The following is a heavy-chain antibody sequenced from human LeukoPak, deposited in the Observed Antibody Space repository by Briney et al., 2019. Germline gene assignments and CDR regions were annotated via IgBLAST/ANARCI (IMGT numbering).Heavy chain of an antibody. CDR1: GASISDYY. J-gene: IGHJ4*02. CDR2: FYISGST. D-gene: IGHD3-22*01. V-gene: IGHV4-4*07. Sequence: PSETLSLTCTVSGASISDYYWTWIRQPAGKGLEWIGRFYISGSTYYNPSLKSRVAMSVDTARNQFSLNLSSGTAADTAVYYCARVYSSGYSDRRFDYWGQGTLVTVSS. CDR3: ARVYSSGYSDRRFDY.